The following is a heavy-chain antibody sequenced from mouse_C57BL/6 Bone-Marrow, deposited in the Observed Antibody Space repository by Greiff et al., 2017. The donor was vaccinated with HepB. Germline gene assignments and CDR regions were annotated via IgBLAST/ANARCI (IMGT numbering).Heavy chain of an antibody. D-gene: IGHD1-1*01. V-gene: IGHV2-2*01. CDR1: GFSLTSYG. CDR3: ARDSPLRSGYFDV. J-gene: IGHJ1*03. CDR2: IWSGGST. Sequence: QVQLQQSGPGLVQPSQSLSITCTVSGFSLTSYGVHWVRQSPGKGLEWLGVIWSGGSTDYNAAFISRLCISKDNSTSQVFFKMNSLQADDTAISYCARDSPLRSGYFDVWGTGTTVTVSS.